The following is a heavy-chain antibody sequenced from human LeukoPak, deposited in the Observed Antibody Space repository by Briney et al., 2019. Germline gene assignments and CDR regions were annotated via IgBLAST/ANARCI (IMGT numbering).Heavy chain of an antibody. CDR3: TKDITAKDITYVRGSYYDTSGYYSGGAFDI. J-gene: IGHJ3*02. V-gene: IGHV3-9*01. Sequence: GGSLRPSCAASGFTFDDYSMHWVRQAPGKGLEWVSGINWNSGSVGYADSVKGRFTISRDNAKNSLYLQMNSLRAEDTALYYCTKDITAKDITYVRGSYYDTSGYYSGGAFDIWGQGTMVTVSS. CDR2: INWNSGSV. D-gene: IGHD3-22*01. CDR1: GFTFDDYS.